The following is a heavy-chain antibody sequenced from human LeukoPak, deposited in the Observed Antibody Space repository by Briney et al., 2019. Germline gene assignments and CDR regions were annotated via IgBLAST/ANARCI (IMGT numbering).Heavy chain of an antibody. V-gene: IGHV3-64D*06. CDR3: VPFPSAYRRLNFDY. CDR1: GFTFSSYA. J-gene: IGHJ4*02. Sequence: GGSLRLSCSASGFTFSSYAMHWVRQAPGEGLEYVSAISSNGGSTYYADSVKGRFTISRDNSKNTLYLQMSSLRAEDTAVYYCVPFPSAYRRLNFDYWGQGTLVTVSS. CDR2: ISSNGGST. D-gene: IGHD2-2*01.